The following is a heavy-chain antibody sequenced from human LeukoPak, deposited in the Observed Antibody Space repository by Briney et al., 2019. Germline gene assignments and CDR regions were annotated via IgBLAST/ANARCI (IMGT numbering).Heavy chain of an antibody. V-gene: IGHV3-23*01. CDR1: GFTFSSHA. CDR3: ANFVDTSMGGNDY. D-gene: IGHD5-18*01. Sequence: PGGSLRLSCAASGFTFSSHAMSWVRQAPGKGLEWASAISADSYYTYYADSVQGRFTISRDNSKNTPYLQMNSLRAEDTALYYCANFVDTSMGGNDYWGQGTLVTVSS. J-gene: IGHJ4*02. CDR2: ISADSYYT.